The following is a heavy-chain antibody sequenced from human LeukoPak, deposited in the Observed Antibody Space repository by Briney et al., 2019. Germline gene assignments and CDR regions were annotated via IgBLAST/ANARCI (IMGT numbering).Heavy chain of an antibody. CDR2: IYYSGST. V-gene: IGHV4-31*03. CDR3: ASAKGYCSSPSCRFSSGYYFDY. J-gene: IGHJ4*02. D-gene: IGHD2-2*01. CDR1: GGSISSGGYY. Sequence: SETLSLTCTVSGGSISSGGYYWSWIRQHPGKGLEWIGYIYYSGSTYYNPSLKSRVTISVDTSKNQFSLKLSSVTAADTAVYYCASAKGYCSSPSCRFSSGYYFDYWGQGTLVTVSS.